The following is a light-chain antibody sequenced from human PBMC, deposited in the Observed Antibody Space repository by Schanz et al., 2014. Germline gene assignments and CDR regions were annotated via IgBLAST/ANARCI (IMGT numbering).Light chain of an antibody. CDR1: SSDVRSHNL. V-gene: IGLV2-14*02. CDR2: EDS. Sequence: QSALTQPASVSGSPGQSITISCTGTSSDVRSHNLVSWYQQYPGRAPKLMIYEDSTRPSGVSNRFSGSKSGNTAALTISGLQAEDEADYFCTSYAGSSQVVFGGGTNLPV. J-gene: IGLJ2*01. CDR3: TSYAGSSQVV.